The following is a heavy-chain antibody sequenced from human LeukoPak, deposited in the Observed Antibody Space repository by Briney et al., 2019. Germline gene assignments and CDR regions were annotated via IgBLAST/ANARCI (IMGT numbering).Heavy chain of an antibody. CDR3: ATWLGVEVRVPAATPFDAFDI. V-gene: IGHV1-24*01. J-gene: IGHJ3*02. Sequence: ASVKVSCKVSGYTLTELSMHWVRQAPGKGLEWMGGFDPEDGETIYAQKFQGRVTMTEDTSTDTAYMELSSLRSEDTAVYYCATWLGVEVRVPAATPFDAFDIWGQGTMVTVSS. CDR1: GYTLTELS. D-gene: IGHD2-2*01. CDR2: FDPEDGET.